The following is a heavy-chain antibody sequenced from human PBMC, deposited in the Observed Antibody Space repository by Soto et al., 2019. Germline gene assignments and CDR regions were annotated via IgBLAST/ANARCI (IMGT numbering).Heavy chain of an antibody. V-gene: IGHV1-8*01. D-gene: IGHD3-16*01. CDR3: ASMATFGSLNWFDP. Sequence: ASVKVSCKASGYSFTKNDVIWVRQATGQGLEWMGWMNRGSGDTGYAQKFQGRVTMTRDISIATAYMELSSLRSDDTAIYYCASMATFGSLNWFDPWGQGTLVTVSS. CDR1: GYSFTKND. J-gene: IGHJ5*02. CDR2: MNRGSGDT.